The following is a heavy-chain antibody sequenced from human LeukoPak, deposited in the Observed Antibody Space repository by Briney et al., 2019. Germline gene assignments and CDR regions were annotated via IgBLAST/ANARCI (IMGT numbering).Heavy chain of an antibody. V-gene: IGHV4-34*01. CDR1: GGSFSGYY. Sequence: PSETLSLTCAVYGGSFSGYYWSWIRQTPGKGLECIGEINHSGSTNYNPSPKSRVTISVDTSKNQFSLKLSSVTAADTAVYYCARDGLLPPWAFDIWGQGTMVTVSS. J-gene: IGHJ3*02. D-gene: IGHD3-22*01. CDR3: ARDGLLPPWAFDI. CDR2: INHSGST.